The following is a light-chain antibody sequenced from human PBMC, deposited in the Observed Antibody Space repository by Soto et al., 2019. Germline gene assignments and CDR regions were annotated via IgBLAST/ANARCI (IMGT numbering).Light chain of an antibody. Sequence: DIQMTQSPSTLSASVGDRVTFTCRASQNIRTWLAWYQQKPGQAPRLLIYKASSLESGVPSRFSGSGSGTEFTLTISSLQPDDSATYYCQQYDNYSTFGGGTKVEIK. V-gene: IGKV1-5*03. J-gene: IGKJ4*01. CDR1: QNIRTW. CDR3: QQYDNYST. CDR2: KAS.